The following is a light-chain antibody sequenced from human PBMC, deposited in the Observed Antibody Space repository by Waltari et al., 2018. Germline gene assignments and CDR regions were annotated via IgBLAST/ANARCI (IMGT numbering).Light chain of an antibody. CDR2: WAA. V-gene: IGKV4-1*01. CDR3: QQYYSGPFT. J-gene: IGKJ5*01. CDR1: QSVLYSSNNKNY. Sequence: DIVMTQSPDSLAVSLGERATINCKSSQSVLYSSNNKNYLAWYQQKPGQPPKLLIYWAATREYGVPDRFTGSGSGTDFTLTISSLQADDSAVYYCQQYYSGPFTFSQGTRLEIK.